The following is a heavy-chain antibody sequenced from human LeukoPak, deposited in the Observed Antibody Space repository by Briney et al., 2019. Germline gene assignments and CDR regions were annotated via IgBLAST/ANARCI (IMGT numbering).Heavy chain of an antibody. CDR3: ARRVVPADMGGTGEAFDY. J-gene: IGHJ4*02. Sequence: KAGESLKISCKGSGYSFTNYWIGWVRQMPGKGLEWMGIIYPADSDTRYSPSFQGQVTISADKSIRTAYLQWSSLKASDTAMYYCARRVVPADMGGTGEAFDYWGQGTLVTVSS. CDR1: GYSFTNYW. V-gene: IGHV5-51*01. D-gene: IGHD2-2*01. CDR2: IYPADSDT.